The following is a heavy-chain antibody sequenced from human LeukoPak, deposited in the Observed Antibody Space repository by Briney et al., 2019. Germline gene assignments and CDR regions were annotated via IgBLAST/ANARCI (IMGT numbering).Heavy chain of an antibody. J-gene: IGHJ4*02. CDR2: IYYSGST. V-gene: IGHV4-59*01. D-gene: IGHD2-15*01. CDR1: GGSISSYY. Sequence: PSETLSLTCTVSGGSISSYYWSWIRQPPGKGLEWIGYIYYSGSTNCNPSVKSRLTISLDTSKNQFSLKLRSVTAADTALYYCARGVRRLVVVTAPHFDYWGQGTVVTVSS. CDR3: ARGVRRLVVVTAPHFDY.